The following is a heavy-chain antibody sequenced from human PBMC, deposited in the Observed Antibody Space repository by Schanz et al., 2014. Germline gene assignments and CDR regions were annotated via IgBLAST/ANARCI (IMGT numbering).Heavy chain of an antibody. J-gene: IGHJ4*02. CDR3: AKGRRGYFDSSGSYWGTFDF. D-gene: IGHD3-22*01. CDR1: GFTFSTYA. V-gene: IGHV3-23*01. CDR2: ISGSGGST. Sequence: EVQLLDSGGGLVQPGGSLRLSCAASGFTFSTYAMSWVRQAPGKGLEWVSAISGSGGSTYYADSVKGRFTISRDNSKNTLYLQMNSLRAEDTAVYYCAKGRRGYFDSSGSYWGTFDFWGQGTLVSVSS.